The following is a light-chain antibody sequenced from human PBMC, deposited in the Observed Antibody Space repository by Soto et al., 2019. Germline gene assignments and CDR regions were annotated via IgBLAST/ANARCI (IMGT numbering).Light chain of an antibody. V-gene: IGKV2-28*01. J-gene: IGKJ2*01. Sequence: DIVMTQSPLFLPVTPGEPASISCRSSQSLLRNGYNYLDWYLQKPGQSPQLLIYLSSDRAPGVPDRFSGSGSGTDFTLKISRVEAEDVGVYYCMQALETSYSFGQGTKLEI. CDR1: QSLLRNGYNY. CDR2: LSS. CDR3: MQALETSYS.